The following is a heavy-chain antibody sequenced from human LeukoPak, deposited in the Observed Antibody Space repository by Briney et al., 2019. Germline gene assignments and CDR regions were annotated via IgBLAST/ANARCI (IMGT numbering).Heavy chain of an antibody. J-gene: IGHJ4*02. Sequence: GGSLRVSRAASRFTFSSYTLNWVCQAPGKGLEWVSSISSGTSYIYYADSVKGQFTISRDNAKNSLYLQMNSLRAEDTAVYYCARESGYCNGGNWYSDYWGQGTLVTVSS. CDR3: ARESGYCNGGNWYSDY. CDR2: ISSGTSYI. CDR1: RFTFSSYT. V-gene: IGHV3-21*01. D-gene: IGHD2-15*01.